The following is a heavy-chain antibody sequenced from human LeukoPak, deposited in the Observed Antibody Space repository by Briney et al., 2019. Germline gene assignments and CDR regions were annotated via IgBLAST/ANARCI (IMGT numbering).Heavy chain of an antibody. J-gene: IGHJ5*02. CDR3: AIEETITARA. V-gene: IGHV1-69*13. D-gene: IGHD6-6*01. CDR1: GGTFSSYA. Sequence: GASVKVSCKASGGTFSSYAISWVRQAPGQGLEWMGGIIPMLGTAHYAQKFRGRVTITADESTSTVYMDLSSLRSEDTAVHYCAIEETITARAWGQGTLVTVSS. CDR2: IIPMLGTA.